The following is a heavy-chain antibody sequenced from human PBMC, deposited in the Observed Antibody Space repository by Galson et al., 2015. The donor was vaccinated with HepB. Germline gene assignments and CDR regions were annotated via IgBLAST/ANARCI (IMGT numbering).Heavy chain of an antibody. Sequence: SVKVSCKASGYSLTDYHVHWVRQAPGQGLEWLGCINPNSGVTKYAQKFQGRVTMTRDTSIGTVYMELSGLRSDDTAVYYCARGPGGDQHGYCSGGYCYSEYGYYFDYWGQGTLVTVSS. V-gene: IGHV1-2*02. J-gene: IGHJ4*02. CDR3: ARGPGGDQHGYCSGGYCYSEYGYYFDY. CDR2: INPNSGVT. CDR1: GYSLTDYH. D-gene: IGHD2-15*01.